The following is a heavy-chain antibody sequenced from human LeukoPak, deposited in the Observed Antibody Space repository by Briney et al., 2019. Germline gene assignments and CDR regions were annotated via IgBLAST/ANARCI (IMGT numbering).Heavy chain of an antibody. CDR2: ISSSSSYI. CDR3: ARAKVATSFDY. J-gene: IGHJ4*02. D-gene: IGHD5-12*01. V-gene: IGHV3-21*01. Sequence: GGSLRLSCAASGFTFRSYAMSWVRQAPGKGLEWVSSISSSSSYIYYADSVKGRFTISRDNAKNSLYLQMNSLRAEDTAVYYCARAKVATSFDYWGQGTLVTVSS. CDR1: GFTFRSYA.